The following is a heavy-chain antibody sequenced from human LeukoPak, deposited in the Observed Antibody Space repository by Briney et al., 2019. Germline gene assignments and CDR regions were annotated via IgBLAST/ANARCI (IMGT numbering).Heavy chain of an antibody. CDR3: AREVSPIVVVEAAKVNWFDP. Sequence: SETLSLTCTVSGGSISSYYWSWIRQPPGKGLEWIGYIYYSGSTNYNPSLKSRVTISVDTSKNQFSLKLSSVTAADTAVYYCAREVSPIVVVEAAKVNWFDPWGQGTLVTVSS. CDR1: GGSISSYY. CDR2: IYYSGST. D-gene: IGHD2-15*01. V-gene: IGHV4-59*01. J-gene: IGHJ5*02.